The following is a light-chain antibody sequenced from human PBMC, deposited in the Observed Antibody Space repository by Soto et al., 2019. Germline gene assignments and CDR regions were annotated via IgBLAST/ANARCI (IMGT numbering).Light chain of an antibody. J-gene: IGLJ1*01. V-gene: IGLV2-14*01. CDR3: SSHSSSSAYYV. CDR2: EVN. CDR1: SSDIGYYDY. Sequence: QSALTQPASVSGSPGQSITISCTGTSSDIGYYDYVSWYQHHSGKAPKLIIYEVNNRPSGVSNRFSGSKSVNTVSLTISGLQAEDEADYYCSSHSSSSAYYVFGTGTQLTVL.